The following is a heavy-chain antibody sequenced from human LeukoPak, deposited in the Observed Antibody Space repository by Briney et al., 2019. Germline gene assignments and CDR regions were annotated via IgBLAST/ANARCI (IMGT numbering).Heavy chain of an antibody. V-gene: IGHV1-3*01. CDR3: ARDSIVVVITDYYYYGMDV. CDR2: INAGNGNT. Sequence: ASVKVSCKASGYTFTSYAMHWVRQAPGQRLEWMGWINAGNGNTKYSQKFQGRVTITRDTSTSTAYMELSSLRSEDTAVYYCARDSIVVVITDYYYYGMDVWGPGTTVTVSS. CDR1: GYTFTSYA. D-gene: IGHD3-22*01. J-gene: IGHJ6*02.